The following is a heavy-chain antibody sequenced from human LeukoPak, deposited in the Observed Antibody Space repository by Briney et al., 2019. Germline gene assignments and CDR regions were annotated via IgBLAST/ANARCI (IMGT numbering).Heavy chain of an antibody. CDR3: VRVGTYFLLS. CDR1: GDSISYFY. Sequence: SETLSLTCSVSGDSISYFYWSWIRQAAGKGLEWIGRTSSSGNTDYNASLKSRVTISVDKSESQFSLKLSSVTAADTAVYYCVRVGTYFLLSWGQGTLVTVSS. V-gene: IGHV4-4*07. J-gene: IGHJ5*02. CDR2: TSSSGNT. D-gene: IGHD1-26*01.